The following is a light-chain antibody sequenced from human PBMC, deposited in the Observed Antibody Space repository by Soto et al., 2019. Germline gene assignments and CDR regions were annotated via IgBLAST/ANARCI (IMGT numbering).Light chain of an antibody. Sequence: EIVWTQSPGTLSLSPGERATLSCRARQSVSSSYLAWYQQKPGQAPRLLIYGASSRATGIPDRFSGSGSGTDFTLTISRLEPEDFAVYYCQQYGSSPFTFGGGTKVEIK. CDR3: QQYGSSPFT. J-gene: IGKJ4*01. CDR2: GAS. V-gene: IGKV3-20*01. CDR1: QSVSSSY.